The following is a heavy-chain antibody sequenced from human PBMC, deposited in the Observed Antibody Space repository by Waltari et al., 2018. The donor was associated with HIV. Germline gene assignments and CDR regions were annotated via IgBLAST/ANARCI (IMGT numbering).Heavy chain of an antibody. V-gene: IGHV3-64D*06. D-gene: IGHD6-19*01. CDR3: VKMMESGGWLEYFQD. CDR2: IGASGINT. Sequence: EVTLVESGERFVKTGGSLRLSCSDSGFPFSNFSMHWVRQAPGRGLQFVSAIGASGINTYYADSVKGRFTISRDNSKNSLFLQMRSLRPDDSAIYYCVKMMESGGWLEYFQDWGQGKLITVSS. CDR1: GFPFSNFS. J-gene: IGHJ1*01.